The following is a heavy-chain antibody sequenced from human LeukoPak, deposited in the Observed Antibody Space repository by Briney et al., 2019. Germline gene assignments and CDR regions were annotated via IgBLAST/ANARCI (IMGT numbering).Heavy chain of an antibody. CDR1: GFTFSSYS. Sequence: PGGSLRLSCAASGFTFSSYSMNWVRQAPGKGLEWVSSISSSSSYIYYADSVKGRFTISRDNAKNSLYLQMNSLRAEDTAVYYCARKYVSGVQRFDYWGPGTLVTVSS. D-gene: IGHD3-10*01. CDR2: ISSSSSYI. V-gene: IGHV3-21*04. CDR3: ARKYVSGVQRFDY. J-gene: IGHJ4*02.